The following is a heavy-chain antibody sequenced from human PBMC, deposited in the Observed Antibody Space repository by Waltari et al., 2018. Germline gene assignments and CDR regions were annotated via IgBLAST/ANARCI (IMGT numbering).Heavy chain of an antibody. CDR2: ISSSSNYI. CDR1: GFTFSSHS. D-gene: IGHD3-3*02. J-gene: IGHJ4*02. V-gene: IGHV3-21*01. CDR3: ARDSSILDY. Sequence: EVQLVESGGGLVKPGGSLRLSCAASGFTFSSHSMNWVRQAPGKGLELFSSISSSSNYIYYADSVKGRCTISRDNAKNSLYLQMNSLRADDTAVYYCARDSSILDYWGQGTLVTVSS.